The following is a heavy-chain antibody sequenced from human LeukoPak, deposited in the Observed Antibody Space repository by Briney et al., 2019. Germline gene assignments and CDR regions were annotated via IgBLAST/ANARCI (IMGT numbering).Heavy chain of an antibody. V-gene: IGHV1-69*13. J-gene: IGHJ4*02. Sequence: SVKVSCKASGGTFSSYAISWVRQAPGQGLKWLGGIIPIFGTANYAQKFQGRVTITADESTSTAYMELSSLRSEDTAVYYCAREEGEMATVYFDYWGQGTLVTVSS. CDR3: AREEGEMATVYFDY. CDR1: GGTFSSYA. D-gene: IGHD5-24*01. CDR2: IIPIFGTA.